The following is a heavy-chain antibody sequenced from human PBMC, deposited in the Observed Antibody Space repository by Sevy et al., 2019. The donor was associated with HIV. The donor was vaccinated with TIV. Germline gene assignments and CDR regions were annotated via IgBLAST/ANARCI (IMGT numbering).Heavy chain of an antibody. Sequence: GGSLRLSCAASGFTFSIYAMNWVRQAPGKGLEWVAVLGGRGEYTYYADSVKGRFTISRDSSKNTVYLQMNSLRVEDTAVYYCAKDSAANYPWYFDYWGQGTLVTVSS. CDR3: AKDSAANYPWYFDY. CDR1: GFTFSIYA. J-gene: IGHJ4*02. V-gene: IGHV3-23*01. CDR2: LGGRGEYT. D-gene: IGHD6-13*01.